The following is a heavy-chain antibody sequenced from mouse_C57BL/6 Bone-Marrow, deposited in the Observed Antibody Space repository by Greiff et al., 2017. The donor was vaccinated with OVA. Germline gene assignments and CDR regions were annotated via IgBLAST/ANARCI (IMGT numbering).Heavy chain of an antibody. CDR2: IHPNSGST. CDR1: GYTFTSYW. J-gene: IGHJ1*03. V-gene: IGHV1-64*01. Sequence: VQLQQSGAELVKPGASVKLSCKASGYTFTSYWMHWVKQRPGQGLEWIGMIHPNSGSTNYNEKFKSKATLTVDKSSSTAYMQLSSLTSEDSAVYYCARSGGNSYWYFDVWGTGTTVTVSS. D-gene: IGHD2-1*01. CDR3: ARSGGNSYWYFDV.